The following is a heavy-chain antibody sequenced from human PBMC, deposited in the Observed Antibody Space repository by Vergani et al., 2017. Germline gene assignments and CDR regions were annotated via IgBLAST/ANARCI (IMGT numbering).Heavy chain of an antibody. CDR1: GGSISSSSYY. CDR3: ARLGSSYDFWSGYPFYGMDV. V-gene: IGHV4-39*01. D-gene: IGHD3-3*01. Sequence: QLQLLESGPGLVKPSETLSLTCTVSGGSISSSSYYWGWIRQPPGKGQEWIGSIYYSGSTYYNPSLKSRVTISVDTSKNQFSLKLISVTAADTAVYYCARLGSSYDFWSGYPFYGMDVWGQGTTVTVSS. CDR2: IYYSGST. J-gene: IGHJ6*02.